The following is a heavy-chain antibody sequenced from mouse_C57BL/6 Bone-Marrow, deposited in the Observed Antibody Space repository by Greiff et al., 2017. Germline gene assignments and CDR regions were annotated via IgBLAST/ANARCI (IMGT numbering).Heavy chain of an antibody. Sequence: QVQLQQPGAELVRPGTSVKLSCKASGYTFTSYWMHWVKQRPGPGLEWIGVIDPSDSYTNYNQKFKGKATLTVDTSSSTAYMQLSSLTSEDSAVYYCAALPYYFDYWGQGTTLTVAS. J-gene: IGHJ2*01. V-gene: IGHV1-59*01. CDR3: AALPYYFDY. CDR2: IDPSDSYT. CDR1: GYTFTSYW.